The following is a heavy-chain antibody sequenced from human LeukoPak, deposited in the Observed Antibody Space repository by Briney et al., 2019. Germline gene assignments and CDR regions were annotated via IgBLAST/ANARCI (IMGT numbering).Heavy chain of an antibody. V-gene: IGHV1-18*01. CDR2: ISAYNGNT. D-gene: IGHD6-19*01. J-gene: IGHJ5*02. CDR1: GYTFPIYG. Sequence: GASVNVSYKASGYTFPIYGISWVRQAPGQGLEGMGWISAYNGNTNYAQKLQGRVTMTTHPYTSTAYMAQRSLRSHDTAVYYCAIGIRIAVAGVVWFDPWGQGALVTVSS. CDR3: AIGIRIAVAGVVWFDP.